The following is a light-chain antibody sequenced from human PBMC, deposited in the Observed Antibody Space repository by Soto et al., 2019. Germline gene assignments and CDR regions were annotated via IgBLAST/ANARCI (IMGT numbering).Light chain of an antibody. Sequence: EIVMTQSPAILSVSPGERGTLSCRASQDIGTKLAWYQQKPGQAPSLPMYDVSTRASAAPARFSGSGSGSEFTLIINRLEPEDFAVYYCQQYSSTPHTFGQGTKVDIK. J-gene: IGKJ2*01. CDR2: DVS. CDR1: QDIGTK. CDR3: QQYSSTPHT. V-gene: IGKV3-15*01.